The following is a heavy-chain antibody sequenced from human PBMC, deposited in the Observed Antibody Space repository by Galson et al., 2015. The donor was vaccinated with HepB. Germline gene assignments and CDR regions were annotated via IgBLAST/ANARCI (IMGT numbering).Heavy chain of an antibody. CDR1: GFTFSSYS. CDR2: ISSSSSYI. J-gene: IGHJ6*02. D-gene: IGHD5-24*01. V-gene: IGHV3-21*01. Sequence: LRLSCAASGFTFSSYSMNWVRQAPGKGLEWVSSISSSSSYIYYADSVKGRFTISRDNAKNSLYLQMNSLRAEDTAVYYCARRLGRDGYPTVYYGMDVWGQGTTVTVSS. CDR3: ARRLGRDGYPTVYYGMDV.